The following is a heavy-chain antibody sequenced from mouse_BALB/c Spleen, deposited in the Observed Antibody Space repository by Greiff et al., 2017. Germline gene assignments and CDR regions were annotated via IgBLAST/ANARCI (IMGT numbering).Heavy chain of an antibody. V-gene: IGHV5-17*02. J-gene: IGHJ4*01. Sequence: DVMLVESGGGLVQPGGSRKLSCAASGFTFSSFGMHWVRQAPEKGLEWVAYISSGSSTIYYADTVKGRFTISRDNPKNTLFLQMTSLRSEDTAMYYCARGPNRDYAMDYWGQGTSVTVSS. CDR1: GFTFSSFG. CDR2: ISSGSSTI. CDR3: ARGPNRDYAMDY. D-gene: IGHD6-1*01.